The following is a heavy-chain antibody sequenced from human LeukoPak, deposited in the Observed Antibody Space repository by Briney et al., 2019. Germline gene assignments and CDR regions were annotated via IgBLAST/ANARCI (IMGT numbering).Heavy chain of an antibody. CDR2: MNPNSGNT. CDR1: GYTFTSYD. CDR3: ARRRGNGNIRSFDY. V-gene: IGHV1-8*01. J-gene: IGHJ4*02. Sequence: GASVKVSCKASGYTFTSYDINWVRQATGQGLEWMGWMNPNSGNTGYAQKFQGRVTMTRSTSISTAYMELSSLRSEDTAVYYCARRRGNGNIRSFDYWGQGTLVTVSS. D-gene: IGHD4-23*01.